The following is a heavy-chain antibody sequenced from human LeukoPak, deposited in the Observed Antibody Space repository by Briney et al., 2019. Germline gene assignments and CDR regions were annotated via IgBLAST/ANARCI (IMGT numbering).Heavy chain of an antibody. CDR1: GGTFSSYA. D-gene: IGHD6-19*01. CDR2: IIPILGIA. V-gene: IGHV1-69*04. J-gene: IGHJ4*02. CDR3: ACSYSSDPLGY. Sequence: SVKVSCKAYGGTFSSYAISWVRQASGQELEWMGRIIPILGIANYAQKFQGRVTITADKSTSTAYMELSSLRSEDTAVYYCACSYSSDPLGYWGQGTLVTVSS.